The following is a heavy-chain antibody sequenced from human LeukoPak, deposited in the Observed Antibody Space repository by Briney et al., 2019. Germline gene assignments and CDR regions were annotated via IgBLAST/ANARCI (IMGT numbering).Heavy chain of an antibody. V-gene: IGHV3-23*01. Sequence: GGSLRLSCAASGFTFSSYAMSWVRQAPGKGLEWVSTISGSGGSTYYADSVKGRFTISRDNSKNTVYLQMNSLRAEDTAVYYCAKGAGRSSGFFDYYGMDVWGQGTTVTVSS. CDR2: ISGSGGST. J-gene: IGHJ6*02. CDR3: AKGAGRSSGFFDYYGMDV. D-gene: IGHD3-22*01. CDR1: GFTFSSYA.